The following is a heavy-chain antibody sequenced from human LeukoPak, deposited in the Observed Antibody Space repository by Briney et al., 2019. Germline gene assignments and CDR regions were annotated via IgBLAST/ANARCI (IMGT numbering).Heavy chain of an antibody. D-gene: IGHD3-22*01. Sequence: ASMKVSCKASGYTFTGYYMHWVRQAPGQGLEWMGWINPNSGGTNYAQKFQGRVTTTRDTSISTAYMELSRLRSDDTAVYYCARGPDSSGYYPFDYWGQGTLATVSS. CDR3: ARGPDSSGYYPFDY. V-gene: IGHV1-2*02. CDR2: INPNSGGT. J-gene: IGHJ4*02. CDR1: GYTFTGYY.